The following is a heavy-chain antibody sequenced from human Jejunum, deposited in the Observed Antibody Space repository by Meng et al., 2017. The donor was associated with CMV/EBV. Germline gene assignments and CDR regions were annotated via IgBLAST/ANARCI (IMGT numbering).Heavy chain of an antibody. V-gene: IGHV3-48*03. CDR3: ARDMRYQLLYFYYGMDV. CDR2: ISSSGSTI. J-gene: IGHJ6*02. CDR1: FSSYE. Sequence: FSSYEMNWVRQAPGKRLEWVSYISSSGSTIYYADSVKGRFTISRDNAKNSLYLQMNSLRAEDTAVYYCARDMRYQLLYFYYGMDVWGQGTTVTVSS. D-gene: IGHD2-2*02.